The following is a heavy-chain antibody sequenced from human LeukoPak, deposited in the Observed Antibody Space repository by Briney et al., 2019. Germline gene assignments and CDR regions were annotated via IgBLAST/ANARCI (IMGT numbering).Heavy chain of an antibody. CDR3: ARVVGSSYDRPYFDS. CDR1: GYTFTGYY. CDR2: INPNSGGT. Sequence: GASVKVSCKASGYTFTGYYMHWVRQAPGQGLEWMGWINPNSGGTNYAQKFQGRVTMTRDTSISTAYMELSRLRSDDTAVYCCARVVGSSYDRPYFDSWGQGTLVTVSS. D-gene: IGHD1-26*01. J-gene: IGHJ4*02. V-gene: IGHV1-2*02.